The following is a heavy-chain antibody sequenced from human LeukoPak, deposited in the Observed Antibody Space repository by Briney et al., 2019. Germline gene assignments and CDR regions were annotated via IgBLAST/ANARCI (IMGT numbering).Heavy chain of an antibody. Sequence: SETLSLTCTVSGGSISSSSYSWGWIRQPPGKGLEWIGSIYYSGSTYYNPSLKSRVTISVDTSKNQFSLKLSSVTAADTAVYYCARQWRRFSSGWYFDYWGQGTLVTVSS. D-gene: IGHD6-19*01. CDR3: ARQWRRFSSGWYFDY. CDR2: IYYSGST. J-gene: IGHJ4*02. CDR1: GGSISSSSYS. V-gene: IGHV4-39*01.